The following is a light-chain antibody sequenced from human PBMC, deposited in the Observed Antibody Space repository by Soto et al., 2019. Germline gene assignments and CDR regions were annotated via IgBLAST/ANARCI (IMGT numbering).Light chain of an antibody. V-gene: IGKV3-15*01. CDR2: GSF. CDR1: QSVDNN. CDR3: QQYNDRPPIT. Sequence: EIVMTQPPVTLSASPGESATLSCRASQSVDNNVAWYQQKPGQAPRLLIVGSFARATGIPARFSGSGSGSEFTLTISGLQSEDFAVYYCQQYNDRPPITFCQGTRLEIK. J-gene: IGKJ5*01.